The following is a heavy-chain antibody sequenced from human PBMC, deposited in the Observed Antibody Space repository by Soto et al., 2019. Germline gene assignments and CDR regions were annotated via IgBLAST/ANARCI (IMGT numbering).Heavy chain of an antibody. Sequence: GASVKVSCKASGYTFTSYYMHWVRQAPGQGLEWMGIINPSGGSTSYAQKFQGRVTMTRDTSTSTVYMELSSLRSEDTAVYYCARGGTDYDILTGYHTHYYYGMDVWGQGTTVTVSS. V-gene: IGHV1-46*03. D-gene: IGHD3-9*01. CDR2: INPSGGST. CDR3: ARGGTDYDILTGYHTHYYYGMDV. CDR1: GYTFTSYY. J-gene: IGHJ6*02.